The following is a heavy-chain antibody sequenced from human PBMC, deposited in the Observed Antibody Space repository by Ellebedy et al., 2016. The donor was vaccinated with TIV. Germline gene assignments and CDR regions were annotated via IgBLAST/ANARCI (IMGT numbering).Heavy chain of an antibody. Sequence: GESLKISCAASGFTFSSYWMYWVRQAPGKGLEWVSRMKGDGSSVTYADSVKGRFTISSDTAKNTLYLQMNSLRAEDTAVSYCATHGGWFGEYRALDAFDIWGQGTLVTVSS. V-gene: IGHV3-74*01. CDR3: ATHGGWFGEYRALDAFDI. CDR2: MKGDGSSV. CDR1: GFTFSSYW. J-gene: IGHJ3*02. D-gene: IGHD3-10*01.